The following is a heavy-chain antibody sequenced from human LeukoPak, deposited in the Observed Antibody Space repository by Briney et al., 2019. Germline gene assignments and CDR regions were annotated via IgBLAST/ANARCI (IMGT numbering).Heavy chain of an antibody. Sequence: GGSLRLSCVASGFIFSDLEMHWVRQAPGKGLEWISFISETGSTIYYADSVTGRFTISRDNAKNSLYLQMDSLRDEDTALYYCVRGYTPDYWGQGALVTVS. CDR1: GFIFSDLE. D-gene: IGHD5-18*01. J-gene: IGHJ4*02. CDR2: ISETGSTI. V-gene: IGHV3-48*03. CDR3: VRGYTPDY.